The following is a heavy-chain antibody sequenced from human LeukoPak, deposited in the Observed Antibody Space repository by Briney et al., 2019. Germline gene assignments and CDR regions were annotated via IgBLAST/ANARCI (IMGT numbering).Heavy chain of an antibody. CDR3: AREGLGELTLDY. V-gene: IGHV1-18*01. CDR2: ISTDNGDT. J-gene: IGHJ4*02. CDR1: GYTFTTYG. Sequence: ASVKVSCKSSGYTFTTYGITWVRQAPGQGLEWMGWISTDNGDTNYAQKLQGRVTKTTDTSTSTAYMELRSLRSNDTAVYYCAREGLGELTLDYWGQGTLVTVSS. D-gene: IGHD3-16*01.